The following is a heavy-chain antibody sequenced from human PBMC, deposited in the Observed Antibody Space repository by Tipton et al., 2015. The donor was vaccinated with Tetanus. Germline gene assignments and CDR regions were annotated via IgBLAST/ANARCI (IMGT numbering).Heavy chain of an antibody. V-gene: IGHV3-21*01. Sequence: SLRLSCEVSGFTFSKYKMNWVRQAPGRGLEWVSSISSTSRYIYYAESVKGRFTISRDNAKNSLFLEMNSLRGDDTAVYFCVSGSALDYWGRGTLITVSS. D-gene: IGHD6-25*01. J-gene: IGHJ4*02. CDR3: VSGSALDY. CDR1: GFTFSKYK. CDR2: ISSTSRYI.